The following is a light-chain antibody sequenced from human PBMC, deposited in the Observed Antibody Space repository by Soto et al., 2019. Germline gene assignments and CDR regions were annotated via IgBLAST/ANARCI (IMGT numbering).Light chain of an antibody. Sequence: QSALTQPASVSGSPGQSISISCTGTSSDVGSHKLVSWYQQHPGKAPRLMIYEDSKRPSGVSNRFSGSKSGTTASLTISGLQDEDEADYYCCSYARRRDVVFGGGTKLTVL. CDR2: EDS. CDR3: CSYARRRDVV. CDR1: SSDVGSHKL. J-gene: IGLJ2*01. V-gene: IGLV2-23*01.